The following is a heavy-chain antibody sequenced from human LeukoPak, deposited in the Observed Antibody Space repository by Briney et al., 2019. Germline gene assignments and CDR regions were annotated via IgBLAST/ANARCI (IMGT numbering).Heavy chain of an antibody. CDR1: GFTFSSYW. CDR2: IKQDGSEK. Sequence: GGSLRLSCAASGFTFSSYWMSWVRQAPGKGLEWVANIKQDGSEKYYVDSMKGRFTISRDNAKNSLYLQMNSLRAEDTAVYYCARDIEGRWSNWFDPWGQGTLVTVSS. CDR3: ARDIEGRWSNWFDP. J-gene: IGHJ5*02. V-gene: IGHV3-7*01. D-gene: IGHD4-23*01.